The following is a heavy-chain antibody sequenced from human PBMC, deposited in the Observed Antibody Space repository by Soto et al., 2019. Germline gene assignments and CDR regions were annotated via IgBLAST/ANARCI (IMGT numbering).Heavy chain of an antibody. V-gene: IGHV4-31*03. J-gene: IGHJ4*02. Sequence: PSETLSLTCTVSCGSISSGGYYWSWIRQHPGKGLEWIGYIYYSGSTYYNPSLKSRVTISVDTSKNQFSLKLSSVTAADTAVYYCAREIHSSGWTYYFDYWGQGTLVTVSS. CDR1: CGSISSGGYY. CDR2: IYYSGST. CDR3: AREIHSSGWTYYFDY. D-gene: IGHD6-19*01.